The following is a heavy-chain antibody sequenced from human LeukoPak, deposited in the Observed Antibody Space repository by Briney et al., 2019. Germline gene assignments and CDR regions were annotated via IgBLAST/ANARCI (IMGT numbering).Heavy chain of an antibody. CDR2: ISPSGGST. Sequence: GGSLRLSCVASGFTFRNYAMSWVRQAPGKGLEWVSAISPSGGSTDYADSVKGRFTISRDNSKNTLYLQMNSLRAEDTAVYYCARNYGGTLYWGQGTLVTVSS. CDR1: GFTFRNYA. CDR3: ARNYGGTLY. D-gene: IGHD4-23*01. J-gene: IGHJ4*02. V-gene: IGHV3-23*01.